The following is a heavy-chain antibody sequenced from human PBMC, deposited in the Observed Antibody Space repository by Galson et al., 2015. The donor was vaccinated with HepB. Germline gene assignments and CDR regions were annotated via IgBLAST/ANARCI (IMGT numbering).Heavy chain of an antibody. D-gene: IGHD2-15*01. CDR2: IWYDGNNK. CDR3: ARGGRVVRTHYFPH. Sequence: SLRLSCAASGFTFSSYGMHWVRQAPGKGLEWVAVIWYDGNNKYYADSVMGRFTISRDNSKNTLYLQMNSLRAEDTAVYYCARGGRVVRTHYFPHWGQGTLVTVSS. CDR1: GFTFSSYG. J-gene: IGHJ4*02. V-gene: IGHV3-33*01.